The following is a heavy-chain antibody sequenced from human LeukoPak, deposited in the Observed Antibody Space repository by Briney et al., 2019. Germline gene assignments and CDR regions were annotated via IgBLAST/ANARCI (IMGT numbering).Heavy chain of an antibody. D-gene: IGHD3-22*01. Sequence: ASVKVSCKASGYTFTSYGISWVRQAPGQGLEWMGWISAYNGNTNYAQKLQGRVTMTTDTSTSTAYMELSSLRSEDTAVYYCARDRVLRYYDTTNDAFDIWGQGTMVTVSS. V-gene: IGHV1-18*01. J-gene: IGHJ3*02. CDR3: ARDRVLRYYDTTNDAFDI. CDR1: GYTFTSYG. CDR2: ISAYNGNT.